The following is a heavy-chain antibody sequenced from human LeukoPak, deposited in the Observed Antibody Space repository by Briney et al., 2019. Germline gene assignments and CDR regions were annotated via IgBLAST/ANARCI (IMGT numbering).Heavy chain of an antibody. CDR1: GFIFNNYA. D-gene: IGHD2-2*01. CDR2: ISWNSGSI. Sequence: PGGSLRLSCAGSGFIFNNYAMHWVRQPPGKGLEWVSGISWNSGSIDYADSVKGRFTISRDNAKNPLYLQMNSLRAEDTAVYYCIGQLLPHNWFDPWGQGTLVTVSS. CDR3: IGQLLPHNWFDP. V-gene: IGHV3-9*01. J-gene: IGHJ5*02.